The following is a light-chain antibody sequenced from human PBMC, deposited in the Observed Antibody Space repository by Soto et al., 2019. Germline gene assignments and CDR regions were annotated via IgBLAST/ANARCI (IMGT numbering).Light chain of an antibody. Sequence: ILMTQSPDMLAVSPGERASLSCGASQTVGSSLAWYQQKPGQAPRLLLYRISTRATGIAARFSGSGSGTEFTLTINSLQSEDFEVYYCQQHYQWPITFGQGTRLEIK. CDR3: QQHYQWPIT. J-gene: IGKJ5*01. V-gene: IGKV3D-15*01. CDR1: QTVGSS. CDR2: RIS.